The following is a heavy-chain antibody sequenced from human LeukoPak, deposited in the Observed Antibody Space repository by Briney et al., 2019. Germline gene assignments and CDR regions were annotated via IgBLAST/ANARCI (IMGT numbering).Heavy chain of an antibody. CDR3: ARGRRLLPRDFDL. J-gene: IGHJ2*01. D-gene: IGHD2-15*01. V-gene: IGHV1-69*05. Sequence: GSSVKVSCKASGGTFSSYAISWVRQAPGQGLEWMGGINPIFGTANYAQKFQGRVTITTDESTSTAYMELRSLRSDDTAVYYCARGRRLLPRDFDLWGRGTLVTVSS. CDR1: GGTFSSYA. CDR2: INPIFGTA.